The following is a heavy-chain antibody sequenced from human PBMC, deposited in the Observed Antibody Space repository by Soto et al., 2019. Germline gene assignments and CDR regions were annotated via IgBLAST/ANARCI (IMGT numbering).Heavy chain of an antibody. CDR2: IRKDGSVV. J-gene: IGHJ3*02. D-gene: IGHD2-2*01. CDR3: VSDVSPADSDLFFDAFDI. Sequence: EVQLLESGGDLVQPGGSLRLSCAASGFSFSTSWMTWVRQAPGRGLEWVANIRKDGSVVHYVDSVKGRFTISSDNAKNSLFLQMSSLRGEDTAVYLCVSDVSPADSDLFFDAFDIWGQGTVVTCSS. V-gene: IGHV3-7*01. CDR1: GFSFSTSW.